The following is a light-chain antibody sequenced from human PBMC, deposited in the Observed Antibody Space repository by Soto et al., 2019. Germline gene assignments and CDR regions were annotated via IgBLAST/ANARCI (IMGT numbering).Light chain of an antibody. CDR1: SSDVGGYNS. Sequence: QSALTQPASVSGSPGQSITISCTGTSSDVGGYNSVSWYQQYAGKAPKLMIYEVTNRPSGVSDRFSGSKSGNTASLAIAGLQAEDEADYYCSTDARSTTVYVIFGGGTKLTVL. CDR3: STDARSTTVYVI. J-gene: IGLJ2*01. CDR2: EVT. V-gene: IGLV2-14*01.